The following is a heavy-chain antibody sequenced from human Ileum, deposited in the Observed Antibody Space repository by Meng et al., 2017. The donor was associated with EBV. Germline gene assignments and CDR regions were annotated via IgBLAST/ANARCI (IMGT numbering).Heavy chain of an antibody. D-gene: IGHD4-17*01. Sequence: QVQLQESGPGLVKPSQTLSLTCAVSGGSINGGNYYWSWIRQPPGKGLEWIGYIYYSGNTYYNPSLKSRVIISVDTSKNQFSLRLNSVTAADTAVYYCASLYGDSSVWYLDLWGRGTLVTVSA. CDR2: IYYSGNT. J-gene: IGHJ2*01. V-gene: IGHV4-31*11. CDR3: ASLYGDSSVWYLDL. CDR1: GGSINGGNYY.